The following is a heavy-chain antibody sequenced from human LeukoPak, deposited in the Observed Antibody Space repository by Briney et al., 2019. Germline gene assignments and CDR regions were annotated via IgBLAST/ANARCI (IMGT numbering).Heavy chain of an antibody. CDR2: ISYDASNK. Sequence: LSGTSLRLSCVASGFSFSNYGMPWVRQAPGKGLEWVAVISYDASNKYYVDSVKGRFTISRDNSKNTLYLQMNSLRAEDTAVYYCAKWAARGGSYLDRNTEHFQHWGQGTLVTVSS. D-gene: IGHD1-26*01. CDR1: GFSFSNYG. V-gene: IGHV3-30*18. J-gene: IGHJ1*01. CDR3: AKWAARGGSYLDRNTEHFQH.